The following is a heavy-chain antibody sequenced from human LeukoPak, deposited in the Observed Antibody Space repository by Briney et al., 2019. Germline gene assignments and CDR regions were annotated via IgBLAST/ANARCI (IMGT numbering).Heavy chain of an antibody. J-gene: IGHJ1*01. V-gene: IGHV3-11*06. CDR3: ARADDSSGWH. D-gene: IGHD3-22*01. Sequence: KSGGSLRLSCAASGXTFSDYYVSWIRQAPGKGLEWVSYISSSSSYTNYADSVKGRFTISRDNGKNSLYLQMNSLRAEDTAVYYCARADDSSGWHWGQGTLVTVSS. CDR1: GXTFSDYY. CDR2: ISSSSSYT.